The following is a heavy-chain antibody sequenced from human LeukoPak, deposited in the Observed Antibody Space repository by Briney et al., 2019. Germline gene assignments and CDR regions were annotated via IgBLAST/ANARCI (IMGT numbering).Heavy chain of an antibody. D-gene: IGHD5-12*01. CDR1: GFTFSSYG. V-gene: IGHV3-73*01. CDR3: TRPSYSGYDDY. CDR2: IRSKANSYAT. J-gene: IGHJ4*02. Sequence: GGTLRLSCAASGFTFSSYGMSWVRQASGKGLEWVGRIRSKANSYATAYAALVKGRFTISRDDSKNTAYLQMNSLKTEDTAVYYCTRPSYSGYDDYWGQGTLVTVSS.